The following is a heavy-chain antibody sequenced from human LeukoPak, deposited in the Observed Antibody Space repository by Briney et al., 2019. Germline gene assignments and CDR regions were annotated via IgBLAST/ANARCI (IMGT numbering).Heavy chain of an antibody. CDR1: GFTVSSNY. J-gene: IGHJ6*03. CDR3: ARVLFSSSYYYYSRAV. D-gene: IGHD6-6*01. CDR2: IYSSGTT. Sequence: GGSLRLSCAATGFTVSSNYMSWVRQAPGKGLEWVSAIYSSGTTNYTDSVKGRFTISRDNSRNTLYLQLSGLRAEDTAVYYCARVLFSSSYYYYSRAVWAKGPRSPSP. V-gene: IGHV3-66*02.